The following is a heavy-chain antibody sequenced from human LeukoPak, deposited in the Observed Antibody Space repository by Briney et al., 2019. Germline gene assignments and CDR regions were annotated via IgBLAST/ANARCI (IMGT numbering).Heavy chain of an antibody. J-gene: IGHJ4*02. CDR1: GYTLTELS. D-gene: IGHD5-24*01. Sequence: ASVKVSCKVSGYTLTELSMHWVRQAPGKGLEWMGGFDPEDGETIYAQKFQGRVTMTEDTSTDTAYMELSSLRSEDTAVYYCATPLSVRDGSQSGSFDYWGQGTLVTVSS. V-gene: IGHV1-24*01. CDR2: FDPEDGET. CDR3: ATPLSVRDGSQSGSFDY.